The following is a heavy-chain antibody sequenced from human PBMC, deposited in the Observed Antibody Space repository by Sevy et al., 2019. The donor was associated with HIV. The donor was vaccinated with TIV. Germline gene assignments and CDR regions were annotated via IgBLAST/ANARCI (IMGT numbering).Heavy chain of an antibody. V-gene: IGHV3-48*01. D-gene: IGHD5-12*01. Sequence: GGSLRLSCAASGFSFSIYSMNWVHQAPGRGLEWVSYMSNTGSTIHYADSVKGRFTISRGNAKNSLYLQMNSLRAEDTAVYYCASQRGGYERLYYFDYWGQGTLVTVSS. CDR3: ASQRGGYERLYYFDY. CDR2: MSNTGSTI. J-gene: IGHJ4*02. CDR1: GFSFSIYS.